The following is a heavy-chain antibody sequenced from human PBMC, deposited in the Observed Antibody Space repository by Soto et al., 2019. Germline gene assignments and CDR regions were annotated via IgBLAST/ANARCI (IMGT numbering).Heavy chain of an antibody. CDR3: ASHTAMVYFDY. V-gene: IGHV4-31*03. D-gene: IGHD5-18*01. CDR1: GGSISSGGYY. CDR2: IYHSGST. Sequence: QVQLQESGPGLVKPSQTLSLTCTVSGGSISSGGYYWSWIRQHPGKGLEWIGYIYHSGSTYYTPSLKSRVTISVDTSKNQFSLKLNSVTAADTAVYYCASHTAMVYFDYWGQGTLVTVSS. J-gene: IGHJ4*02.